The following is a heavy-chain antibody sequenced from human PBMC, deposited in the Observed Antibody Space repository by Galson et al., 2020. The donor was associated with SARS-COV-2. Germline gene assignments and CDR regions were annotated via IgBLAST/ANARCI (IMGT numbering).Heavy chain of an antibody. J-gene: IGHJ4*02. CDR2: IYSGDGK. V-gene: IGHV2-5*02. D-gene: IGHD2-21*02. Sequence: SGSTLVNPTHTLTINSSFSVFSLNTTPLGVPWIRHPPGTTLEWLALIYSGDGKLTRPSLQIRLTITKDTTRHQVVLTMTNMDPVDTATYFCADKPRGSDCYAYWGQGTLVTVST. CDR1: VFSLNTTPLG. CDR3: ADKPRGSDCYAY.